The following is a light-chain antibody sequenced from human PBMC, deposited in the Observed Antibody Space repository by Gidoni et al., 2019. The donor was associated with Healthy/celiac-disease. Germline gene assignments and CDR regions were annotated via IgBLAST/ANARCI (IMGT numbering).Light chain of an antibody. CDR3: QVWDSSSDHPRVV. J-gene: IGLJ2*01. V-gene: IGLV3-21*02. CDR2: DDS. Sequence: SYLLPQPPSVSVAPGQTARITSGGNNIGSKSVPWYQQKPGQAPVLVVYDDSDRPSGIPERFSGSNSGNTATLTISRVEAGDEADYYCQVWDSSSDHPRVVFGGGTKLTVL. CDR1: NIGSKS.